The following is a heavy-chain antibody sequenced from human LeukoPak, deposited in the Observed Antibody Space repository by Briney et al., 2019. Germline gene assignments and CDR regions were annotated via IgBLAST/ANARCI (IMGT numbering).Heavy chain of an antibody. Sequence: GGSLRLSCAASGISVSENYMSWVRQAPGKGLEWVCVVHRDGSIECADSVKGRFTISRDIAENTLSLQMSSLRVEDTAVYYCARDSGSASWAYSWGQGTLVTVSS. D-gene: IGHD2-15*01. V-gene: IGHV3-66*02. CDR2: VHRDGSI. J-gene: IGHJ4*02. CDR3: ARDSGSASWAYS. CDR1: GISVSENY.